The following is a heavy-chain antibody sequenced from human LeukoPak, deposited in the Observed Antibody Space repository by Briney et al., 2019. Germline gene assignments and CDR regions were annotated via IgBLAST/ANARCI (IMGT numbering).Heavy chain of an antibody. D-gene: IGHD3-22*01. J-gene: IGHJ4*02. V-gene: IGHV4-38-2*02. Sequence: SETLSLTCTDSGYSISSGYYWGWIRQPPGKGLEWIGSIYHSGSTYYNPSLKSRVTISVDTSKNQFSLKLSSVTAADTAVYYCARDFLDSSGYPDYWGQGTLVTVSS. CDR3: ARDFLDSSGYPDY. CDR1: GYSISSGYY. CDR2: IYHSGST.